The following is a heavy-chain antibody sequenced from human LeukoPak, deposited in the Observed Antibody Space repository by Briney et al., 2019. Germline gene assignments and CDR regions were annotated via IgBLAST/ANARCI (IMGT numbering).Heavy chain of an antibody. CDR2: ISGSGDRA. Sequence: GGSLRLSCAASGFTFSSYAMSCVRQAPGKGLEGVSGISGSGDRAYHADSVKGRFTISRDNAKNTLYLQMHSLRAEDTAVYYCATLPTTMTKGWGQGTLVTVSS. D-gene: IGHD4-17*01. V-gene: IGHV3-23*01. CDR3: ATLPTTMTKG. J-gene: IGHJ4*02. CDR1: GFTFSSYA.